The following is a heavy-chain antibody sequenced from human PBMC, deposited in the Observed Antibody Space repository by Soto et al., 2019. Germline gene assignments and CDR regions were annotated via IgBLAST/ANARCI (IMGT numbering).Heavy chain of an antibody. Sequence: QVQLQQWGAGLLKPSETLSLTCAVYGKSLSGYYWSWIRQPPGKALEWIGEINHSGNTNYNPSLQSRVTISVDTSKNQLFLNLSSVTAADTAMYYCARHHVRGRTIAGAAEFWGQGTLVTVSS. CDR1: GKSLSGYY. CDR2: INHSGNT. CDR3: ARHHVRGRTIAGAAEF. D-gene: IGHD1-26*01. V-gene: IGHV4-34*01. J-gene: IGHJ4*02.